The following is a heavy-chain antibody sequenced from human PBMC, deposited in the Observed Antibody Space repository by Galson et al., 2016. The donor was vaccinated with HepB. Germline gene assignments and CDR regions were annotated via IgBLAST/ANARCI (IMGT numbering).Heavy chain of an antibody. D-gene: IGHD4-23*01. CDR3: ACNSAEFTGHFDY. CDR2: IFPPDSDT. V-gene: IGHV5-51*01. J-gene: IGHJ4*02. Sequence: QSGAEVTKPEESLKISCQGSGYIFNRYWIGWVRERPGKGLGWMGIIFPPDSDTRYNPSFQGQVTISVDKSIDTAYLQWSTLTASDTAIYYCACNSAEFTGHFDYWGQGALVTVSS. CDR1: GYIFNRYW.